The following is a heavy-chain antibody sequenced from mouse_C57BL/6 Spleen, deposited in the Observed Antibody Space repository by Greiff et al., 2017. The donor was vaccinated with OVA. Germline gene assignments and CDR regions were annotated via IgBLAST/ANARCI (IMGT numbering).Heavy chain of an antibody. Sequence: QVQLQQSGAELVKPGASVKLSCKASGYTFTSYWMHWVKQRPGQGLEWIGMIHPNSGSTNYNEKFKSKATLTVDKSSSTAYMQLSSLTSEDSAVYYCARNKDGYCGVDYWGQGTSVTVSS. CDR3: ARNKDGYCGVDY. J-gene: IGHJ4*01. CDR2: IHPNSGST. D-gene: IGHD2-3*01. CDR1: GYTFTSYW. V-gene: IGHV1-64*01.